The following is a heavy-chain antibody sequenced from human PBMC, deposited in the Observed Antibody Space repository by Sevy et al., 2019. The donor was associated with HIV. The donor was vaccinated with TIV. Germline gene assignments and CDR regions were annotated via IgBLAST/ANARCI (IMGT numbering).Heavy chain of an antibody. CDR1: GYTFTSYG. CDR3: ARGSPYRGPYSGSYFDY. V-gene: IGHV1-18*04. D-gene: IGHD1-26*01. Sequence: ASVKVSCKASGYTFTSYGISWVRQAPGQGLEWMGWISAYNGNTNDAQKLQGRVTMTTDTSTSTAYMELRSLRSDDTAVYYCARGSPYRGPYSGSYFDYWGQGTLVTVSS. J-gene: IGHJ4*02. CDR2: ISAYNGNT.